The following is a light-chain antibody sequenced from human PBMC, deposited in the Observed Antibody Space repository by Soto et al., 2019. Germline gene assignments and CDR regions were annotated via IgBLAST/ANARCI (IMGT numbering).Light chain of an antibody. Sequence: EIVMTQSPATLSVSPGEGATLSCRASQNIRSKLAWYQQKPGQAPRLLIYGASTRATGVPARFSGGGSGTEFTLTITSLQSEDFAVYWCQQYNNWPLTFGPGTRLEIK. J-gene: IGKJ5*01. V-gene: IGKV3D-15*01. CDR1: QNIRSK. CDR2: GAS. CDR3: QQYNNWPLT.